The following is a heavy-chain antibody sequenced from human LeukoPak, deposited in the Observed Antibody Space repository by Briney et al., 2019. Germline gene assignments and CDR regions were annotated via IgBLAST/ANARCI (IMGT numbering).Heavy chain of an antibody. J-gene: IGHJ5*02. CDR3: ARAPGYYGSGNWFDT. CDR1: GGSISSYY. D-gene: IGHD3-10*01. V-gene: IGHV4-59*01. Sequence: SETLSLTCTVSGGSISSYYWSWIRQPPGKGLEWIGYIYYSGSTNYNPSLKSRVTISVDTSKNQFSLKLSSVTAADTAVYYCARAPGYYGSGNWFDTWGQGTLVTVSS. CDR2: IYYSGST.